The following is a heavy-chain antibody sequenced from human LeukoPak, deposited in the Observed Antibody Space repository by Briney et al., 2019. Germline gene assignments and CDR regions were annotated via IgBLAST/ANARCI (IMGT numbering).Heavy chain of an antibody. D-gene: IGHD6-19*01. Sequence: SETLSLACAVYGGSFSGYYWSWIRQPPGKGLEWIGEINHSGSTNYNPSLKSRVTISVDTSKNQFSLKLSSVTAADTAVYYCARVAAVAGLGYWGQGTLVTVSS. V-gene: IGHV4-34*01. CDR2: INHSGST. CDR1: GGSFSGYY. J-gene: IGHJ4*02. CDR3: ARVAAVAGLGY.